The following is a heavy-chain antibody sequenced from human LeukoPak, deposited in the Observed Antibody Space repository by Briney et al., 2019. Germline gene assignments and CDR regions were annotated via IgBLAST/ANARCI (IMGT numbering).Heavy chain of an antibody. D-gene: IGHD2-21*01. CDR3: ARVSRTLSNSPYGMDV. J-gene: IGHJ6*02. CDR2: IYSGGST. V-gene: IGHV3-53*01. Sequence: AGGSLRLSCAASGFTVSSNYMSWVRQAPGKGLEWVSVIYSGGSTYYADSVKGRFTISRDNSKNTLYLQMNSLRAVDTAVYYCARVSRTLSNSPYGMDVWGQGTTVTVSS. CDR1: GFTVSSNY.